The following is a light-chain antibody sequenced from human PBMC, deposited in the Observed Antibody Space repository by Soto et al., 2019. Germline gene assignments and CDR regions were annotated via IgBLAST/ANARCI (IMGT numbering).Light chain of an antibody. CDR3: SSYTRTNTLL. Sequence: QSALTQPASVSGSPGQSITISCTGTNTSVGDYNCVSWYQQHPGKVPKLVIYGVSDRPSGISNRFSGSKSGNTASLTISGLQAEDEADYYCSSYTRTNTLLFGGGTKVTVL. V-gene: IGLV2-14*03. CDR2: GVS. CDR1: NTSVGDYNC. J-gene: IGLJ3*02.